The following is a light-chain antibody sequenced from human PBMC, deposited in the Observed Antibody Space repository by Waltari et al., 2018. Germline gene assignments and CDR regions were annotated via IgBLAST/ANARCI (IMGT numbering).Light chain of an antibody. CDR2: DAS. CDR3: QQYNDWPPIT. J-gene: IGKJ5*01. V-gene: IGKV3-11*01. Sequence: EIVLTQSPATLSLSPGERATLSCRASQSVSRSLGWYQQRPGQAPRLLIYDASNRATGIPARFSGSGSGIDFTLTISSLQSEDFAIYYCQQYNDWPPITFGPGTRLQIK. CDR1: QSVSRS.